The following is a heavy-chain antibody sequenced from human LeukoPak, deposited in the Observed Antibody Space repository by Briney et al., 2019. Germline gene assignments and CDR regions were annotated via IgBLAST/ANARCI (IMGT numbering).Heavy chain of an antibody. CDR1: GFTFSSYA. CDR2: FSGSGGST. V-gene: IGHV3-23*01. CDR3: AKSQKNYYYYYMDV. Sequence: QSGGSLRLSCAASGFTFSSYAMSWVRQAPGKGLEWVSAFSGSGGSTYYADSVKGRFTISRDNSENTLYLQMNSLRAEDTAVYYCAKSQKNYYYYYMDVWGKGTTVTVSS. J-gene: IGHJ6*03.